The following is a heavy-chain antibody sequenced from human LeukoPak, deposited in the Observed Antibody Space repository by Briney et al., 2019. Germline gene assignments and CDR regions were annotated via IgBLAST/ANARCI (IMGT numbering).Heavy chain of an antibody. CDR2: INWNGGST. J-gene: IGHJ4*02. Sequence: PGGSLRLSCAASGFTFDDYGMSWVRQAPGKGLEWVSGINWNGGSTGYAGSVKGRFTISRDNAKNSLYLQMNSLRAEDTALYYCARVRGYCTNGVCYFDYWGQGTLVTVSS. V-gene: IGHV3-20*04. CDR1: GFTFDDYG. D-gene: IGHD2-8*01. CDR3: ARVRGYCTNGVCYFDY.